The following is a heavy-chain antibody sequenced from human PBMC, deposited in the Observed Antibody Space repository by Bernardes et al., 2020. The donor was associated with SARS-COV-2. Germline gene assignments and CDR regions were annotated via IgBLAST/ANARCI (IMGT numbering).Heavy chain of an antibody. CDR2: ITYDGRNK. J-gene: IGHJ6*03. CDR1: GFTFSSHA. D-gene: IGHD6-13*01. V-gene: IGHV3-30*16. CDR3: ARALQAAPTYRYMDV. Sequence: GGAVRPSCAASGFTFSSHAMHWVRQAPGKGAEGGAGITYDGRNKYYADSVKGRFTISRDNSKNTLYLQMNSLRAEDTAVYYCARALQAAPTYRYMDVWGKGTTVTVSS.